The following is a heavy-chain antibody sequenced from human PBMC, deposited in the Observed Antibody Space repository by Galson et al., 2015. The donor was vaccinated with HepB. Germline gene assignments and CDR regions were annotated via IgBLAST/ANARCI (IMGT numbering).Heavy chain of an antibody. CDR3: AKSPRDSSGWYLRIPRLGSAFDY. D-gene: IGHD6-19*01. J-gene: IGHJ4*02. CDR2: ISYDGSNK. Sequence: SLRLSCAASGFTFSSYGMHWVRQAPGKGLEWVAVISYDGSNKYYADSVKGRFTISRDNSKNTLYLQMNSLRAEDTAVYYCAKSPRDSSGWYLRIPRLGSAFDYWGQGTLVTVSS. V-gene: IGHV3-30*18. CDR1: GFTFSSYG.